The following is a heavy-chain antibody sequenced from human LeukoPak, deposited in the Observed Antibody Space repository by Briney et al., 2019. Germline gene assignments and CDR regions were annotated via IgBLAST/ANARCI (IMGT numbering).Heavy chain of an antibody. CDR3: ASSRWVDAFDI. J-gene: IGHJ3*02. V-gene: IGHV3-53*01. CDR1: GFTVSSNY. Sequence: PGGSLRLSCAASGFTVSSNYMSCVRQAPGKGLEWVSVIYSGGSTYYAASVKGRFTISRDNSTNTLYLQMNSLRGEDMAVYYCASSRWVDAFDIWGQGTMVTVSS. CDR2: IYSGGST. D-gene: IGHD1-26*01.